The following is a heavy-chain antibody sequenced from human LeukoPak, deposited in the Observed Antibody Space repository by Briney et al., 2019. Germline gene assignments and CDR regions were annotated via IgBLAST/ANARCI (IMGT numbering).Heavy chain of an antibody. CDR1: GVSIINNY. D-gene: IGHD3-10*01. V-gene: IGHV4-59*08. Sequence: PSETLSLTCTVSGVSIINNYWHWIRQTPDKGLEWIGYTFFGGSSNYNRSLRSRITTSIDTSRSQFSLELSSVTAADTAVYFCARGNYFGSGRFDYWCQGTRVTVSS. CDR2: TFFGGSS. J-gene: IGHJ4*02. CDR3: ARGNYFGSGRFDY.